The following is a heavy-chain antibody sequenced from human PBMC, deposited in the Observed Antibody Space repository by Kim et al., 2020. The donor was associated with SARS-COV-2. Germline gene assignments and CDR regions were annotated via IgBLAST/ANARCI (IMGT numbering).Heavy chain of an antibody. CDR1: GFTFSSYG. CDR2: ISYDGSNK. D-gene: IGHD6-13*01. J-gene: IGHJ4*02. CDR3: AKPSPLFEQQLVL. V-gene: IGHV3-30*18. Sequence: GGSLRLSCAASGFTFSSYGMHWVRQAPGKGLEWVAVISYDGSNKYYADSVKGRFTISRDNSKNTLYLQMNSLRAEDTAVYYCAKPSPLFEQQLVLWGQGTLVTVSS.